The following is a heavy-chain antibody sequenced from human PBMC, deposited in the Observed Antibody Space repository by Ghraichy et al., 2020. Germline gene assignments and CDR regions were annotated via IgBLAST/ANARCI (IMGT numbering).Heavy chain of an antibody. CDR1: GGSISSGSYY. Sequence: SETLSLTCTVSGGSISSGSYYWSWIRQPAGKGLEWIGRIYTSGSTNYNPSLKSRVTISVDTSKNQFSLKLSSVTAADTAVYYCARAGAYGDYGDYWGQGT. V-gene: IGHV4-61*02. CDR3: ARAGAYGDYGDY. J-gene: IGHJ4*02. CDR2: IYTSGST. D-gene: IGHD4-17*01.